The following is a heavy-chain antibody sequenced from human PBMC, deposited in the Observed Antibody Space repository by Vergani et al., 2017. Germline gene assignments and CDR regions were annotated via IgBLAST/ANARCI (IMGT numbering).Heavy chain of an antibody. J-gene: IGHJ3*02. CDR3: AKSVLRYFDWSTRGGDAFDI. V-gene: IGHV3-7*03. Sequence: EVQLVESGGGLVQRGGSLRLSCAASGFTFRSYWVSWVRQAPEKGLEWVANIKQDGSEKHYVDSVKGRFIISRDNAKNSLYLQMNILRAADTAVYYCAKSVLRYFDWSTRGGDAFDIWGQGTMVTVSS. CDR2: IKQDGSEK. CDR1: GFTFRSYW. D-gene: IGHD3-9*01.